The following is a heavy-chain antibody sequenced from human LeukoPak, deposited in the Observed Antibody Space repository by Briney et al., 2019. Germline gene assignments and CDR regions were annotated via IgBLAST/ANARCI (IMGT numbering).Heavy chain of an antibody. CDR3: ARALGPDSSGWYGNY. V-gene: IGHV1-2*02. CDR2: INPNSGGT. CDR1: GYTFTGYY. J-gene: IGHJ4*02. D-gene: IGHD6-19*01. Sequence: ASVKVSCKASGYTFTGYYMHWVRQAPGQGLEWMGWINPNSGGTNYAQKFQGRVTITADESTSTAYMELSSLRSEDTAVYYCARALGPDSSGWYGNYWGQGTLVTVSS.